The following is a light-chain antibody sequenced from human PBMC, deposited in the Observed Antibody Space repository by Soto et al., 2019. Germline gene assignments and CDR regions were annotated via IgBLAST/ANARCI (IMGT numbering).Light chain of an antibody. CDR2: ENN. J-gene: IGLJ1*01. V-gene: IGLV1-51*02. CDR3: GTWDSSLTTDV. CDR1: SSNIGNNY. Sequence: QSVLTQSPSVSAAPGQTVTISCSGSSSNIGNNYVSWYQQLPGTAPKLLIYENNKRPSGIPDRFSGSKSVTSATLGITGLQTGDEADYYCGTWDSSLTTDVFGTGTKLTVL.